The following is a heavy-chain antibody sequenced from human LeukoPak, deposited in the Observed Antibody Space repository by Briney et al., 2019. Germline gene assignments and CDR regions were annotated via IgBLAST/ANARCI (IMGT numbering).Heavy chain of an antibody. J-gene: IGHJ4*02. CDR1: GYSISSGYY. D-gene: IGHD6-13*01. CDR3: ARLERVGVAAAGNIY. V-gene: IGHV4-38-2*01. CDR2: TYHSGST. Sequence: SETLSLTCAVSGYSISSGYYWGWIRQPPGKGLEWIGSTYHSGSTYYNPSLKSRVTISVDTSKNQFSLKLSSVTAADTAVYYCARLERVGVAAAGNIYWGQGTLVTVSS.